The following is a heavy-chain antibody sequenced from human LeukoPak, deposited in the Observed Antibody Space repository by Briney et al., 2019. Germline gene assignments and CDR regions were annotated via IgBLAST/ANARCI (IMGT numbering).Heavy chain of an antibody. CDR2: IYYSGST. J-gene: IGHJ5*02. CDR3: AREPYSNYVYNWFDP. D-gene: IGHD4-11*01. CDR1: GGSFSGYY. V-gene: IGHV4-34*01. Sequence: SETLSLTCAVHGGSFSGYYWSWIRQPPGKGLEWIGSIYYSGSTYYNPSLKSRVTISVDTSKNQFSLKLSSVTAADTAVYYCAREPYSNYVYNWFDPWGQGTLVTVSS.